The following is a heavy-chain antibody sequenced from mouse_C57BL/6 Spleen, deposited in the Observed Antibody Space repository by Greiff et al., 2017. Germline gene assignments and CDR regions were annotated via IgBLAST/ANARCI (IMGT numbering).Heavy chain of an antibody. CDR2: IDPENGDT. CDR1: GFNIKDDY. Sequence: EVMLVESGAELVRPGASVKLSCTASGFNIKDDYMHWVKQRPEQGLEWIGWIDPENGDTEYASKFQGKATITADTSSNTAYLQLSSLTSEDTAVYYCTLTAHFDYWGQGTTLTVSS. CDR3: TLTAHFDY. J-gene: IGHJ2*01. D-gene: IGHD4-1*01. V-gene: IGHV14-4*01.